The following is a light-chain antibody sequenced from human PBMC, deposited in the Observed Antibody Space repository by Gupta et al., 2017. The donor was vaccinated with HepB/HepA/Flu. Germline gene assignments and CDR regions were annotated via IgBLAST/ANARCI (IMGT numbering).Light chain of an antibody. CDR1: SSDVGGYDY. Sequence: QSALTQPASVSGSPGQSITISCSGTSSDVGGYDYVSWYQQHPDKAPKLMIYDVSNRPSGVSNRFSGSKSGTTASLTISGLQAEDEAYYYCISYTSSSSWVFGGGTKLTVL. V-gene: IGLV2-14*03. CDR2: DVS. CDR3: ISYTSSSSWV. J-gene: IGLJ3*02.